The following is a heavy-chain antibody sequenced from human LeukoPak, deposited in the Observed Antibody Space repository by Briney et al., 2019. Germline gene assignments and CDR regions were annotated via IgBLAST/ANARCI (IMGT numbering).Heavy chain of an antibody. J-gene: IGHJ4*02. V-gene: IGHV3-23*01. CDR2: IRGSGGST. CDR1: GFTFSSYA. CDR3: AKCLRYDFWSGTGFDY. Sequence: GGSLRLSCAASGFTFSSYAMSWVRQAPGKGLEWVSAIRGSGGSTYYAHSVKGRFTISRDNSKNTLYLQMNSLRAEDTAVYYCAKCLRYDFWSGTGFDYWGQGTLVTVSS. D-gene: IGHD3-3*01.